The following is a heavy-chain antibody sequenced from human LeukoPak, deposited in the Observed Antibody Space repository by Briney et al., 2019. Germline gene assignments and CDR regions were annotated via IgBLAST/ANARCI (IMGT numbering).Heavy chain of an antibody. CDR3: ARLLAYCGGDCYAADY. J-gene: IGHJ4*02. D-gene: IGHD2-21*02. V-gene: IGHV4-31*03. Sequence: SETLSLICTVSGGPISSGGYYWSWIRQHPGKGLEWIGYIYYSGSTYYNPSLKSRVTISVDTSKNQFSLKLSSVTAADTAVYYCARLLAYCGGDCYAADYWGQGTLVTVSS. CDR2: IYYSGST. CDR1: GGPISSGGYY.